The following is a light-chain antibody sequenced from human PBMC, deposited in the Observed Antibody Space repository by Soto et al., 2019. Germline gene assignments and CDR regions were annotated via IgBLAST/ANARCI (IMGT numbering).Light chain of an antibody. CDR1: SSDVGSYNL. J-gene: IGLJ2*01. CDR3: CSYAGSTPVV. V-gene: IGLV2-23*02. CDR2: EVS. Sequence: QSVLTQPASVSGSPGQSITISCTGTSSDVGSYNLISWYQQSPGKAPKLMIYEVSKRPSGVSNRFSGSKSGNTASLTISGLQADDEADYHCCSYAGSTPVVFGGGTKLTVL.